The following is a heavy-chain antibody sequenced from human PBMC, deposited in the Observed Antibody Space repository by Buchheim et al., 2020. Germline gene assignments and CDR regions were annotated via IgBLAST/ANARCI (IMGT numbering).Heavy chain of an antibody. CDR2: INRDGSDT. Sequence: EVQLVESGGGLVQPGGSLRLSCAASGFTVSSNYMSWVRQAPGKGLEWVSRINRDGSDTPSADSVKGRFTISRDNAKNALHLQMNSLRADDTAVYYCARAVDFYGTGLDYWGQGIL. D-gene: IGHD3-10*01. V-gene: IGHV3-74*03. CDR1: GFTVSSNY. J-gene: IGHJ4*02. CDR3: ARAVDFYGTGLDY.